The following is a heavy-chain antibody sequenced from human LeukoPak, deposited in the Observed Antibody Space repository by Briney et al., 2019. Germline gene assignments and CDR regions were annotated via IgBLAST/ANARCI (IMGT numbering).Heavy chain of an antibody. CDR1: GFTFSSYW. CDR2: INSDGSTT. Sequence: PGGSLRLSCAASGFTFSSYWMHWVRQAPGRGLVWVSRINSDGSTTSYADSVKGRFTISRDNAKNTLYLQMNSLRAEDTAVYYCSRDTADDAFDIWGQGTMVTVSS. J-gene: IGHJ3*02. CDR3: SRDTADDAFDI. V-gene: IGHV3-74*01.